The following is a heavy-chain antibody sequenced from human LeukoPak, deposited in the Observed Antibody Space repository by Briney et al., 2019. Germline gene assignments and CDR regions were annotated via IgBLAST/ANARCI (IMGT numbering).Heavy chain of an antibody. CDR2: ISGYNGKT. CDR1: GYTFTSYG. V-gene: IGHV1-18*01. Sequence: GASVKVSCKASGYTFTSYGVSWVRQAPGQGLEWVGWISGYNGKTNYAQKLQGRVTMTTDTSTSTAYMELRSLRSDDTAVYYCARDNMGAQDAFDIWGQGTMVTVSS. J-gene: IGHJ3*02. D-gene: IGHD1-26*01. CDR3: ARDNMGAQDAFDI.